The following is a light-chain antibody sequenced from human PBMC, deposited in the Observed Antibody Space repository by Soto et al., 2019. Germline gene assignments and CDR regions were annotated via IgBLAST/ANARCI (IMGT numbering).Light chain of an antibody. CDR1: SSNIGAGYD. J-gene: IGLJ2*01. CDR3: NSYAGDNKYVL. Sequence: QSVLTQPPSMSGAPGQGVTISCTGSSSNIGAGYDVHWYQQVPGTAPKLLIYGNTNRPSGVPDRFSASKSGTSASLAISGLQAEDEADYYCNSYAGDNKYVLFGGGTKLTVL. CDR2: GNT. V-gene: IGLV1-40*01.